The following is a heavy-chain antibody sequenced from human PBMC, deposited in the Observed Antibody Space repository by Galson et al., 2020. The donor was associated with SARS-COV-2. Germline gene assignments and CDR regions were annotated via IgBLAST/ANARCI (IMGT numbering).Heavy chain of an antibody. CDR2: IVVGSGNT. D-gene: IGHD2-15*01. CDR3: AASVEYGGYVDY. CDR1: GFTFTSSA. Sequence: SVKVSCKASGFTFTSSAMQWVRQARGQRLAWIGWIVVGSGNTNYAQKFQERVTITRDMSTSTAYMELSSLRSEDTAVYYCAASVEYGGYVDYWGQGTLVTVSS. V-gene: IGHV1-58*02. J-gene: IGHJ4*02.